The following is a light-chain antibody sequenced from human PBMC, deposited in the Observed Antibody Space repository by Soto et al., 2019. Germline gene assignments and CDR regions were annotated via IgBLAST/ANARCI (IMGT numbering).Light chain of an antibody. J-gene: IGKJ1*01. CDR2: DAS. CDR1: QSITTY. V-gene: IGKV3-11*01. CDR3: QQYNNWPQT. Sequence: VLTQSPATLSLSPGERATLSCRASQSITTYLAWYQQRPGQAPRLLISDASTRAAGIPARFSGSGSGTDFTLTISSLEPEDSGVYYCQQYNNWPQTFGQGTKVEIK.